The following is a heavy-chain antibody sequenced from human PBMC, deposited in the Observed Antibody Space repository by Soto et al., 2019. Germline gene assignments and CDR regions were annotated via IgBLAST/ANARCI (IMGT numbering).Heavy chain of an antibody. V-gene: IGHV1-69*01. CDR3: ARDGRGGYYYYYGMDV. Sequence: QVQLVQSGAEVKKPGSSVKVSCKASGGTFSSYAIGWVRQAPGQGLEWMGGIIPIFGTANYAQKFQGRVTITADESTSTAYMELSSLRSEDTAVYYCARDGRGGYYYYYGMDVWGQGTTVTVSS. D-gene: IGHD1-26*01. CDR1: GGTFSSYA. J-gene: IGHJ6*02. CDR2: IIPIFGTA.